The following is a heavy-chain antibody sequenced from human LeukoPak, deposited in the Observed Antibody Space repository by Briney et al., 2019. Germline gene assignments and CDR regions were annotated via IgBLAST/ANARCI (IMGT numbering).Heavy chain of an antibody. Sequence: PSETLSLTCAVYGGSFSGYYWSWIRQPPGKGLEWIGEINHSGSTNYNPSLKSRVTISVDTSKNQFSLKLSSVTAADTAVYYCARVIVAGQKAAFDIWGQGTMVTVSS. V-gene: IGHV4-34*01. CDR1: GGSFSGYY. CDR3: ARVIVAGQKAAFDI. D-gene: IGHD5-12*01. J-gene: IGHJ3*02. CDR2: INHSGST.